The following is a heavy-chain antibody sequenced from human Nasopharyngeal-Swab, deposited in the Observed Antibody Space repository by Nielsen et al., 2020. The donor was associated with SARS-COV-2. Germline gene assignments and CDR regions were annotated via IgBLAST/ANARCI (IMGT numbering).Heavy chain of an antibody. J-gene: IGHJ4*02. CDR1: VFFFSRFA. D-gene: IGHD6-6*01. Sequence: GESLKISCSVSVFFFSRFAMHWVRQAPGKGLEWVSVISGSGGSTYYADSVKGRFTISRDNSKNTLYLQMNSLRAEDTAVYYCAKDGRIAASGYWGQGTLVTVSS. CDR2: ISGSGGST. V-gene: IGHV3-23*01. CDR3: AKDGRIAASGY.